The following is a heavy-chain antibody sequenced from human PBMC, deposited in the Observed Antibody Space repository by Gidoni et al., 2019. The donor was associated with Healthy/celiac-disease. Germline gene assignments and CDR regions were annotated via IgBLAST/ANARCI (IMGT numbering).Heavy chain of an antibody. Sequence: QLRLQESEPGLEKPSKTLYRTCPVTGGSLSSGDYYWSWIRQPPGKGLEWIGYIYYSGSTYYNPSLKIRVTIAVDSSKIQFFLKLSSVTSAYTAVYYCASNNFYYDSSEYYFDYWGQGTLVTVSS. V-gene: IGHV4-30-4*01. CDR3: ASNNFYYDSSEYYFDY. D-gene: IGHD3-22*01. CDR2: IYYSGST. CDR1: GGSLSSGDYY. J-gene: IGHJ4*02.